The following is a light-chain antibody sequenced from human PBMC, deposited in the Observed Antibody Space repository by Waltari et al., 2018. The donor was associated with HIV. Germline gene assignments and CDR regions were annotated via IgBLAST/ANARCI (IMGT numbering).Light chain of an antibody. CDR1: KLGGRF. J-gene: IGLJ2*01. V-gene: IGLV3-1*01. CDR2: QDL. Sequence: SYELTQPPSVSVSPGQTASLTCSGAKLGGRFASWYQQKPGQSPVLVIYQDLKRPPGIPERFTGSNSGNTATLTISGTQATDEAAYFCQAWDSSTAVFGGGTQVTVL. CDR3: QAWDSSTAV.